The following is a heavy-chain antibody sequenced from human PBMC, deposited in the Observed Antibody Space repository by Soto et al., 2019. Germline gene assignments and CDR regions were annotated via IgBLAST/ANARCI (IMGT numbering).Heavy chain of an antibody. J-gene: IGHJ4*02. CDR2: INHSGST. V-gene: IGHV4-34*01. CDR3: GGGWYEDY. CDR1: GGSFSGYY. D-gene: IGHD6-13*01. Sequence: QVQLQQWGSGLLKPSETLSLTCAVYGGSFSGYYWSWIRQPPGKGLEWIGEINHSGSTNYNPSLKLRGTPSVDPSKNQLPLRLSSVTAADAAVYYCGGGWYEDYWGQGTLVTVSS.